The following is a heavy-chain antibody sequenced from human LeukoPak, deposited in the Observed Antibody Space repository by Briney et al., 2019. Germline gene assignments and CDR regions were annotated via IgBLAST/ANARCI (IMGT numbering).Heavy chain of an antibody. CDR1: GFTFSSYG. CDR3: ARGDSSGYFDY. D-gene: IGHD3-22*01. CDR2: IWYDGSNK. J-gene: IGHJ4*02. Sequence: PGRSLRLSCAASGFTFSSYGMHWARQAPGKGLEWVAVIWYDGSNKYYADSVKGRFTISRDNSKNTLYLQMNSLRAEDTAVYYCARGDSSGYFDYWGQGTLVTVSS. V-gene: IGHV3-33*01.